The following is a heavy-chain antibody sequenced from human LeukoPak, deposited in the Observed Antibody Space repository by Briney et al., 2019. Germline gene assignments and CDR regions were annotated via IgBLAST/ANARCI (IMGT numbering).Heavy chain of an antibody. CDR1: GGAFSGYY. D-gene: IGHD3-10*01. CDR2: SYYNWNT. CDR3: ARGALLWFGAKMEYYFDY. V-gene: IGHV4-59*01. Sequence: SETLSLTCAVYGGAFSGYYWGWIRHPPGSGLEWLAFSYYNWNTNYTPSLKSRVTISVDMSNNQFSLSLRSVTAADTAVYYCARGALLWFGAKMEYYFDYWGQGTPLTVSS. J-gene: IGHJ4*02.